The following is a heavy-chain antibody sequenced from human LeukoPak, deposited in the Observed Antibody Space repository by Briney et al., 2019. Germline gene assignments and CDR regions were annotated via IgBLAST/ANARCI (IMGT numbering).Heavy chain of an antibody. J-gene: IGHJ4*02. CDR3: AGRPYNWNYVDF. V-gene: IGHV4-59*08. Sequence: PSETLSLTCTVSGGPIGSYYWSWIRQPPGKGLEWIGYIYHSVSTNYNPSLKSRVTISVDTSKNQFSLKLSSVTAADTAVYYCAGRPYNWNYVDFWGQGTLVTVSS. CDR1: GGPIGSYY. D-gene: IGHD1-20*01. CDR2: IYHSVST.